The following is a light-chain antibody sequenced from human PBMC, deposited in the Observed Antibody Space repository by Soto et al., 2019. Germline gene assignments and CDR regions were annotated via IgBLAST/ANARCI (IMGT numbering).Light chain of an antibody. Sequence: QSVLTQPASGSGSPGQSITISCSGTRSDIGSYNYVARYQQFPGKTPKILIYGVSNRPSGVSSRFSGSKSGNTASLTISGLQAEDEADYYCISYTGSSTSYVFGSGTKLTVL. CDR2: GVS. J-gene: IGLJ1*01. CDR1: RSDIGSYNY. CDR3: ISYTGSSTSYV. V-gene: IGLV2-14*01.